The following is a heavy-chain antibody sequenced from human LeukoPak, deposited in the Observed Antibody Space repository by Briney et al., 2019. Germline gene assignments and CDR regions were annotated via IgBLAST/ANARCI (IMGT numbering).Heavy chain of an antibody. CDR3: ATEIVVVPAAIHYFDY. Sequence: GGSLRLSCAASGFTFSNAWMSWVRQAPGKGLEWVANIKQDGSEKYYVDSVKGRFTISRDNAKNSLYLQMNSLRAEDTAVYYCATEIVVVPAAIHYFDYWGQGTLVTVSS. D-gene: IGHD2-2*01. CDR2: IKQDGSEK. V-gene: IGHV3-7*01. J-gene: IGHJ4*02. CDR1: GFTFSNAW.